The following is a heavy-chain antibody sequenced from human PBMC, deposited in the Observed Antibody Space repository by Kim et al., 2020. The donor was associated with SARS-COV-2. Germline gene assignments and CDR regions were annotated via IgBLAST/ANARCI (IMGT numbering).Heavy chain of an antibody. D-gene: IGHD6-13*01. V-gene: IGHV5-51*01. CDR2: IYPGDSDT. Sequence: GESLKISCLGSGYSFTSYWIGWVRQMPGKGLEWMGIIYPGDSDTRYSPSFQGQVTISADKSISTAYLQWSSLKASDTAMYYCARRYSSTWRPFDYWGQGTLVTVSS. J-gene: IGHJ4*02. CDR3: ARRYSSTWRPFDY. CDR1: GYSFTSYW.